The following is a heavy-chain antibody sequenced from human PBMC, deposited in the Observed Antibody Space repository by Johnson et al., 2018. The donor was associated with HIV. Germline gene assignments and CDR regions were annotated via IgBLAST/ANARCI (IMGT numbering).Heavy chain of an antibody. V-gene: IGHV3-53*01. Sequence: VQLVESGGGLIQPGGSLRLSCAASGFTVSSNYMSWVRQAPGKGLEWVSVIYSGGNTYYADSVKGRFTTSRDNSKNTLYLQMNSLRAEDTAVYYCARDRPYYYGSGDAFDIWGQGTMVTVSS. D-gene: IGHD3-10*01. J-gene: IGHJ3*02. CDR1: GFTVSSNY. CDR2: IYSGGNT. CDR3: ARDRPYYYGSGDAFDI.